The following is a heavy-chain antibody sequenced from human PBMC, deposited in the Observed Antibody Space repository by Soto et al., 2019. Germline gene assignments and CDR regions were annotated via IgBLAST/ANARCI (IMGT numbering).Heavy chain of an antibody. CDR3: ATLAGRDDGFDI. V-gene: IGHV3-23*01. CDR2: ISGSGGTT. J-gene: IGHJ3*02. Sequence: GGSLRLSCAASGFTFSSYWMHWVRQAPGKGLEWVSGISGSGGTTYYADSVKGRFTISRDNSKNTLYLLMNSLRAEDTAVYYCATLAGRDDGFDIWGQGTMVTVSS. D-gene: IGHD2-15*01. CDR1: GFTFSSYW.